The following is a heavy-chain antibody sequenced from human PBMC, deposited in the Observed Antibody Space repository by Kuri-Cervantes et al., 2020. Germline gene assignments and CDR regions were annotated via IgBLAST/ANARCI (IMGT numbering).Heavy chain of an antibody. CDR3: ARGSWATKWFPYPYYPDAFDI. CDR1: GYTFTGYY. V-gene: IGHV1-2*02. D-gene: IGHD1-26*01. CDR2: INPNSGGT. Sequence: ASVKVSCKASGYTFTGYYMHWVRQAPGQGLEWMGWINPNSGGTNYAQKFQGRVTMTRDTSISTAYMELSRLRSDDTAVYYCARGSWATKWFPYPYYPDAFDIWGQGKMV. J-gene: IGHJ3*02.